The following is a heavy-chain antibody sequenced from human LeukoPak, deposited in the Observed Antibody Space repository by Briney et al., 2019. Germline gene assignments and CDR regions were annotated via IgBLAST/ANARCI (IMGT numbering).Heavy chain of an antibody. V-gene: IGHV1-18*01. CDR1: GYTFTSYG. Sequence: GASVKVSCKASGYTFTSYGISWVRQAPGQGLEWMGWISAYNGNTNYAQKLQGRVTITADESTSTAYMELSSLRPEDTAVYYCATTPLGYCTNGVCQRFDYWGQGTLVTVSS. J-gene: IGHJ4*02. CDR2: ISAYNGNT. CDR3: ATTPLGYCTNGVCQRFDY. D-gene: IGHD2-8*01.